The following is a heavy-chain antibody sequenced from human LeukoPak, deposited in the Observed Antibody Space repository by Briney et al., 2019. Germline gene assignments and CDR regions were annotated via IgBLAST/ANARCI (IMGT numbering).Heavy chain of an antibody. J-gene: IGHJ4*02. D-gene: IGHD3-22*01. CDR3: ARARAYYDSSGYYRY. V-gene: IGHV1-69*02. CDR1: GGTFSSYT. Sequence: SVKVSCKASGGTFSSYTISWVRQAPGQGLEWMGRVIPILGIANYAQKFQGRVTITADKSTSTAYMELSSLRSEDTAVYYCARARAYYDSSGYYRYWGQGTLVTVSS. CDR2: VIPILGIA.